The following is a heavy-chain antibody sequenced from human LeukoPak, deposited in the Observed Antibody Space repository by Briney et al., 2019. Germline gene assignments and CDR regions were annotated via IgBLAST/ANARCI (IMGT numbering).Heavy chain of an antibody. J-gene: IGHJ6*02. CDR1: GYTFTGYY. Sequence: ASVKVSCKASGYTFTGYYMHWVRQAPGQGLEWMGWINPNSGGTNYAQKYQGRVTMTRDTSISTAYMELSRLRSDDTAVYYCARACYGSGSVYYYGMDVWGQGTTVTVSS. CDR3: ARACYGSGSVYYYGMDV. D-gene: IGHD3-10*01. V-gene: IGHV1-2*02. CDR2: INPNSGGT.